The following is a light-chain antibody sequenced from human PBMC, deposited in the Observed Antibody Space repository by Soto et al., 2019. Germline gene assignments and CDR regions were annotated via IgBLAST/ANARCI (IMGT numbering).Light chain of an antibody. CDR1: QSISSW. CDR2: DAS. CDR3: QQYSSFST. Sequence: DIQMTQSPSSLSASVRDRVTITCRASQSISSWLAWYQQKPGKAPKLLIYDASSLEGGVPSRFSGSGSGTEFTLTISSLQTDDFATYYCQQYSSFSTFGQGTKVDIK. J-gene: IGKJ1*01. V-gene: IGKV1-5*01.